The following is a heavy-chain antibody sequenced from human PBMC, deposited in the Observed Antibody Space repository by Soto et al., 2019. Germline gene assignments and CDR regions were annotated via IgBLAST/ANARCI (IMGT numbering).Heavy chain of an antibody. J-gene: IGHJ4*02. CDR2: ISAYNGNT. D-gene: IGHD3-22*01. CDR1: GYTFTSYG. V-gene: IGHV1-18*01. CDR3: ARDLGYYDSSGYSFDY. Sequence: GASVKVSCKASGYTFTSYGISWVRQAPGQGLEWMGWISAYNGNTNYAQKLQGRVTMTTDTSTSTAYMELRSLRSDDTAVYYCARDLGYYDSSGYSFDYWGQGTLVTVSS.